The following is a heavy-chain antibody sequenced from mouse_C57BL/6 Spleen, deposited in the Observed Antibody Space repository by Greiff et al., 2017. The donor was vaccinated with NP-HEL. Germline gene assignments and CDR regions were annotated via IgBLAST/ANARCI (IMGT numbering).Heavy chain of an antibody. J-gene: IGHJ4*01. D-gene: IGHD1-1*01. CDR3: ASYFPDGSSYYYAMDY. Sequence: EVKLVESGGGLVQPGGSLSLSCAASGFTFTDYYMSWVRQPPGKALEWLGFIRNKANGYTTEYSVSVKGRFTISRDNSQSILYLQMNALRAEDSATYYCASYFPDGSSYYYAMDYWGQGTSVTVSS. CDR1: GFTFTDYY. CDR2: IRNKANGYTT. V-gene: IGHV7-3*01.